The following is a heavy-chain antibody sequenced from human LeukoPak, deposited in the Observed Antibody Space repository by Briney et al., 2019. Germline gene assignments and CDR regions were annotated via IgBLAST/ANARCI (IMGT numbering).Heavy chain of an antibody. Sequence: PGGSLRLSCAASGFTFSSYAMSWVRQAPGKGLEWVSVISGSGGTIYYADSVKGRFTISRDNAKNSLYLQMNSLRAEDTAVYYCARDHYYDILTGYYGMDVWGKGTTVTVSS. CDR3: ARDHYYDILTGYYGMDV. V-gene: IGHV3-23*01. D-gene: IGHD3-9*01. J-gene: IGHJ6*04. CDR1: GFTFSSYA. CDR2: ISGSGGTI.